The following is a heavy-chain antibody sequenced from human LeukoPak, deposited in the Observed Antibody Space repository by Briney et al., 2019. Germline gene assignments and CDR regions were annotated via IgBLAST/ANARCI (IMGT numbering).Heavy chain of an antibody. CDR1: GFTVSSNY. J-gene: IGHJ6*03. D-gene: IGHD3/OR15-3a*01. CDR2: INWNGGST. Sequence: PGGSLRLSCAASGFTVSSNYMSWDRQAPGKGLEWVSGINWNGGSTGYADSVKGRFTISRDNAKNSLYLQMNSLRAEDTALYYCARGGKKFLDHYYYYMDVWGKGTTVTVSS. V-gene: IGHV3-20*04. CDR3: ARGGKKFLDHYYYYMDV.